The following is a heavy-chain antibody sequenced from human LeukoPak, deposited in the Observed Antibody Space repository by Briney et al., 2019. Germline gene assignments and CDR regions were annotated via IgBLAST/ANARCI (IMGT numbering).Heavy chain of an antibody. V-gene: IGHV4-59*01. CDR2: IYYNGST. D-gene: IGHD4-17*01. Sequence: SETLSLTCTVSGGSISSYYWSWIRQPPGKGLEWIGYIYYNGSTNYNPSLKSRVTISVDTSKNQFSLKLSSVTAADTAVYYCARVDGDYGDNWFDPGGQGTLVTVSS. CDR3: ARVDGDYGDNWFDP. J-gene: IGHJ5*02. CDR1: GGSISSYY.